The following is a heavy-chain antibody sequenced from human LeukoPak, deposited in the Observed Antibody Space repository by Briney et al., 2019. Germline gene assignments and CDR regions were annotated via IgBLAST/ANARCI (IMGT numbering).Heavy chain of an antibody. D-gene: IGHD6-13*01. CDR3: ARDGPRGAAADEEYYYYYMDV. Sequence: GGSLRLSCAASGFTVSSNYMSWVRQAPGKGLEWVSVIYSGGSTFYADSVKGRFTISRDNSKNTLYLQMNSLRAEDTAVYYCARDGPRGAAADEEYYYYYMDVWGKGTTVIVSS. CDR1: GFTVSSNY. J-gene: IGHJ6*03. V-gene: IGHV3-53*01. CDR2: IYSGGST.